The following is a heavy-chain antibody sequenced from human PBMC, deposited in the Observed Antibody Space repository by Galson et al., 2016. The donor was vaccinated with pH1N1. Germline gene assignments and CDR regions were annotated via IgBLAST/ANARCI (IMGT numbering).Heavy chain of an antibody. CDR2: ISGGGGDK. V-gene: IGHV3-23*01. J-gene: IGHJ4*02. Sequence: SLRLSCAASGLTFRLHGMCWVRQAFGKGLEWVAYISGGGGDKFYAESVRGRFTISREHAYSTVSLQMDRLTFADTSIYYCVQADSRGYSSFLENWGQGTPVTVSS. D-gene: IGHD3-22*01. CDR3: VQADSRGYSSFLEN. CDR1: GLTFRLHG.